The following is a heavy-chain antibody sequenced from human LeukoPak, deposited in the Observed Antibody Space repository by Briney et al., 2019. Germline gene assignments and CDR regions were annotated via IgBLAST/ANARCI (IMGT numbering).Heavy chain of an antibody. CDR1: GFTFSNYA. CDR2: ISGSGGST. CDR3: AKARRLRIAAAGVFDY. J-gene: IGHJ4*02. D-gene: IGHD6-13*01. V-gene: IGHV3-23*01. Sequence: GGSLRLSCTTSGFTFSNYAMSWVRQAPGKGLEWVSAISGSGGSTYYADSVKGRFTISRDNSKNTLYLQMNSLRAEDTAVYYCAKARRLRIAAAGVFDYWGQGTLVTVSS.